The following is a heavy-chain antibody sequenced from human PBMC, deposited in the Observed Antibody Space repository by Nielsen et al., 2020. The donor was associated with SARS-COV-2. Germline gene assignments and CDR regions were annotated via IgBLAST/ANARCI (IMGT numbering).Heavy chain of an antibody. CDR3: ARDYRGYFDL. D-gene: IGHD3-10*01. CDR1: GFTFDDYA. Sequence: SLKISCAASGFTFDDYAMHWVRQAPGKGLEWVSGISWNSGSIGYADSVKGRFTISRDNDQASLYLQMDSLTAEDTAIYFCARDYRGYFDLWGRGTLVTVSS. J-gene: IGHJ2*01. CDR2: ISWNSGSI. V-gene: IGHV3-9*01.